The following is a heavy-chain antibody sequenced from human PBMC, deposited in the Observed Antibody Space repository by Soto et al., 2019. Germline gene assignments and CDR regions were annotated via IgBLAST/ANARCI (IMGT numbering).Heavy chain of an antibody. CDR3: ARTLWLQYLNWFDP. CDR1: CGSFSGYY. D-gene: IGHD4-4*01. CDR2: INHSGST. J-gene: IGHJ5*02. V-gene: IGHV4-34*01. Sequence: SETLSLTCAVYCGSFSGYYWSWIRQPPGKGLEWIGEINHSGSTNYNPSLKSRVTISVDTSKNQFSLKLSSVTAADTAVYYCARTLWLQYLNWFDPWGQGTLVTVSS.